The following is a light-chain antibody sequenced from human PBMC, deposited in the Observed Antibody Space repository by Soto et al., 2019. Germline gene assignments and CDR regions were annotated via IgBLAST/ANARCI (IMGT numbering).Light chain of an antibody. J-gene: IGLJ2*01. CDR2: EGN. CDR3: CSYAGSSTFVI. V-gene: IGLV2-23*03. Sequence: QSVLTQPASVSGSPGRSITIPCTGTSSDVGNYHLVSWYQRHPGKAPKLIIYEGNKRPSGVSNRFSGSKSGNTASLTISGLQAEDEADYYCCSYAGSSTFVIFGGGTKLTVL. CDR1: SSDVGNYHL.